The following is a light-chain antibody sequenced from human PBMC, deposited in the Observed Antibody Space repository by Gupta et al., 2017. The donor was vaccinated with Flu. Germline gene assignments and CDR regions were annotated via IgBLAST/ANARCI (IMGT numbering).Light chain of an antibody. CDR1: SGINVGTYR. CDR3: MIWHSSAVV. J-gene: IGLJ2*01. CDR2: YKSDSDK. Sequence: QAVLTQPSSLSAAEGAAESLTCTLRSGINVGTYRIYWYQQKPGSPPQYLLRYKSDSDKQQGSGVPSRFSGSKDASANAGILLISGLQSEDEADYYCMIWHSSAVVFGGGTKLTVL. V-gene: IGLV5-45*02.